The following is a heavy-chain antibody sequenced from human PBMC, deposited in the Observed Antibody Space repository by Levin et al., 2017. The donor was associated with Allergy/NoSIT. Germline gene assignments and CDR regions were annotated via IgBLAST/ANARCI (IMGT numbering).Heavy chain of an antibody. CDR1: GGSISSSSYY. J-gene: IGHJ6*02. CDR3: ARQYSSSWYYDYGMDG. Sequence: KTSETLSLTCTVSGGSISSSSYYWGWIRQPPGKGLEWIGSIYYSGSTYYNPSLKSRVTISVDTSKNQFSLKLSSVTAADTAVYYCARQYSSSWYYDYGMDGWGQGTTVTVSS. D-gene: IGHD6-13*01. V-gene: IGHV4-39*07. CDR2: IYYSGST.